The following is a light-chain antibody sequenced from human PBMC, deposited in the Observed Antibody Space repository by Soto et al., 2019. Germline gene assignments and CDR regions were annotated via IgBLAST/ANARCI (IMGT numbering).Light chain of an antibody. CDR2: EVS. Sequence: QSALTQPASVSGSPGQSITISCTGTSSDVGGYNYVSWYQQHPGKAPKLMIYEVSNRPSGVSNRFSGSKSGNTASLTISGLQTDHEADYYCSSYTSSSTYVFGTGTKLTVL. J-gene: IGLJ1*01. CDR1: SSDVGGYNY. V-gene: IGLV2-14*01. CDR3: SSYTSSSTYV.